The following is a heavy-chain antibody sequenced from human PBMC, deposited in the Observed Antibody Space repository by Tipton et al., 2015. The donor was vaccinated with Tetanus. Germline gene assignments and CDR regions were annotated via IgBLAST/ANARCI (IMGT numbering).Heavy chain of an antibody. V-gene: IGHV4-59*12. Sequence: LRLSCTVSGGSISSYYWSWIRQPPGKGLEWIGYIYYSGSTNYNPSLKSRVTISVDTSKNQFSLKLSSVTAADTAVYYCARDSSGWYGDFDYWGQGTLVTVSS. CDR3: ARDSSGWYGDFDY. CDR2: IYYSGST. J-gene: IGHJ4*02. CDR1: GGSISSYY. D-gene: IGHD6-19*01.